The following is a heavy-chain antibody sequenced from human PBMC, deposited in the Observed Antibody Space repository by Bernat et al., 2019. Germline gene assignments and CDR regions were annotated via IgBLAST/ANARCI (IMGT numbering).Heavy chain of an antibody. D-gene: IGHD6-19*01. CDR2: IYSGGST. Sequence: EVQLVESGGGLVQPGGSLRLSCAASGFTVSSNYISWVRQAPGKGLEWVSVIYSGGSTYYADSVKGRFTISRDNSKNTLYLQMNSLRAEDTAVYYCARESSGWEHPFDYWGQGTLVTVSS. CDR3: ARESSGWEHPFDY. CDR1: GFTVSSNY. V-gene: IGHV3-66*01. J-gene: IGHJ4*02.